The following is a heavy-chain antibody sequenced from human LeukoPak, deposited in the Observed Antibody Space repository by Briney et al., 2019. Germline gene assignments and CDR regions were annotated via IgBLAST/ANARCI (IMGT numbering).Heavy chain of an antibody. CDR2: ISGSDGST. CDR3: AKSRSGTTSCYNY. D-gene: IGHD2-2*02. Sequence: GGSLRLSCAASGFTFSSYAMSWVRQAPGKGLEWVSAISGSDGSTYYTDSVKGRFTISRDNSKNTLYLQMNSLRAEDMAVYYYAKSRSGTTSCYNYWGQGTLVTVSS. V-gene: IGHV3-23*01. J-gene: IGHJ4*02. CDR1: GFTFSSYA.